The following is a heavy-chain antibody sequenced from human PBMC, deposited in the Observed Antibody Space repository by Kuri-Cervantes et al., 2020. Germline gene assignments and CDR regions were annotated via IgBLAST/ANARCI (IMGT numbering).Heavy chain of an antibody. V-gene: IGHV3-33*08. J-gene: IGHJ5*02. CDR1: GFTFSSYW. CDR2: IWYDGSNK. Sequence: GESLKISCAASGFTFSSYWMSWVRQAPGKGLEWVAVIWYDGSNKYYADSVKGRFTISRDNSKNTLYLQMNSLRAEDTAVYYCARDNYGSGSYFLIGGRGFDPWGQGTLVTVSS. D-gene: IGHD3-10*01. CDR3: ARDNYGSGSYFLIGGRGFDP.